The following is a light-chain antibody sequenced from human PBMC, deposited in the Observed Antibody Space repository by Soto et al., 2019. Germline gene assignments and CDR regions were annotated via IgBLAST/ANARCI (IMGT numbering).Light chain of an antibody. CDR3: QSYDTSLSGGSV. J-gene: IGLJ1*01. V-gene: IGLV1-40*01. CDR2: GNN. Sequence: QSVLTQSPSVSVAPGQRVSISCTGTSSNIGAGFDVHWYQQLPATAPKLLIYGNNNRPSGVPDRFSGSKSGTSASLAITGLQAEDEADYYCQSYDTSLSGGSVFGTGTKLTVL. CDR1: SSNIGAGFD.